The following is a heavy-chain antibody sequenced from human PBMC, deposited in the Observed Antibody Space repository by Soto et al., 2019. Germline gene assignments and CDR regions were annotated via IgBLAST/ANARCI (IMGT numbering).Heavy chain of an antibody. Sequence: QVQLQESGPGLVKTSETLSLTCAVSSGSISSSNWWSWVRQPPGKGLEWIGEIYHSGSTNYNPSLKSRVTISVDKSKNQFSLKLSSVTAADTAVYYCAREYCSGGSCYDAFDIWGQGTMVTVSS. J-gene: IGHJ3*02. CDR2: IYHSGST. CDR3: AREYCSGGSCYDAFDI. D-gene: IGHD2-15*01. CDR1: SGSISSSNW. V-gene: IGHV4-4*02.